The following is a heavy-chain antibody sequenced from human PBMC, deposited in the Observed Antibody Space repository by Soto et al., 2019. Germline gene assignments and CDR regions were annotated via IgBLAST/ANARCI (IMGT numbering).Heavy chain of an antibody. J-gene: IGHJ6*01. V-gene: IGHV1-69*12. CDR2: IMPIFGRA. CDR3: ASWLKEAGIGGNYYD. D-gene: IGHD6-19*01. Sequence: QVQLVQSGAEVKKPGSSVKVSCKASGGTFSNYAFSWVRQAPGQGLEWLGGIMPIFGRADYAQKFRGRVATTADASTSTAHPELSRLSSEDTAVYSCASWLKEAGIGGNYYD. CDR1: GGTFSNYA.